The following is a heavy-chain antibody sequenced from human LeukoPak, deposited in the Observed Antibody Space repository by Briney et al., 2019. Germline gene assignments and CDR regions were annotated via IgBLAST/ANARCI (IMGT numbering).Heavy chain of an antibody. V-gene: IGHV3-30*02. J-gene: IGHJ3*02. CDR1: GFTFSSYG. Sequence: GGSLRLSCAASGFTFSSYGMHWVRQAPGKGLEWVAFIRYDGSNKYYADSVKGRFTTSRDNSKNTLYLQMNSLRAEDTAVYYCAKDQSYDFWSGYYPGAFDIWGQGTMVTVSS. CDR2: IRYDGSNK. CDR3: AKDQSYDFWSGYYPGAFDI. D-gene: IGHD3-3*01.